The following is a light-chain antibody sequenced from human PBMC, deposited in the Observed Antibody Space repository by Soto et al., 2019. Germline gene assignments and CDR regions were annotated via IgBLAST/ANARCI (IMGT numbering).Light chain of an antibody. V-gene: IGKV3-20*01. CDR2: DAS. Sequence: EIVLTQSPGTLSLSPGERATLSCRASQSVSNNYVGWYQQKPGQAPRLLIYDASSRATGIPDRFSGSGSGTDFTLTISRLELEDVAVYYCQQCATSPLTFGQGTRVDIK. CDR1: QSVSNNY. J-gene: IGKJ1*01. CDR3: QQCATSPLT.